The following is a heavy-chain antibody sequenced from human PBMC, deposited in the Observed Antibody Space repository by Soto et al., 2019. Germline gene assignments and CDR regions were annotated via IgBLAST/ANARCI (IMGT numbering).Heavy chain of an antibody. CDR1: GFTFKSYA. D-gene: IGHD1-26*01. CDR3: ARERIVGENWFDP. V-gene: IGHV3-30-3*01. J-gene: IGHJ5*02. Sequence: GGSLRLSCAASGFTFKSYAMHWVRQAPGKGLEWVAVISHDGSNKYYADSVKGRFTTSRDNSENTLYLQMNSLRVEDTAVYYCARERIVGENWFDPWGQGTLVTVSS. CDR2: ISHDGSNK.